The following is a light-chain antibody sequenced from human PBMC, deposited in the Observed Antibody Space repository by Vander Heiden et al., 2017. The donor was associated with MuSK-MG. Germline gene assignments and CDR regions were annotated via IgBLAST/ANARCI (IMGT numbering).Light chain of an antibody. J-gene: IGKJ5*01. CDR3: QQRDSWPPIT. Sequence: VLTQSPATLSLSPGERVTLSCRASQSVGVYLAWYQQRPGHAPRLLIYDASNRDTGVPARFSGSGSGTDFSLTISSLEPEDFAVYYCQQRDSWPPITVGQGTRLDIK. CDR2: DAS. CDR1: QSVGVY. V-gene: IGKV3-11*01.